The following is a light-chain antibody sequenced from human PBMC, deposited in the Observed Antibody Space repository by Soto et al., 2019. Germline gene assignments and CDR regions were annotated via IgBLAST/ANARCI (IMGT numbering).Light chain of an antibody. CDR3: QQSYDMPPVT. J-gene: IGKJ5*01. Sequence: DIQMTQSPSTLSSSVGDRVAITCRASQSISTGLAWYQQKPGKAPNLLIYDASTLESGVPSRFSGSGSGTEFTLTISSLQPDDFATYYCQQSYDMPPVTFGQGARLEIK. CDR2: DAS. CDR1: QSISTG. V-gene: IGKV1-5*01.